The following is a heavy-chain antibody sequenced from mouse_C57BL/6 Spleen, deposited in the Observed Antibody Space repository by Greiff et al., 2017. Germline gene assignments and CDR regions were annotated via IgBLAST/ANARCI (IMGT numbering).Heavy chain of an antibody. CDR2: ISSGSSTI. J-gene: IGHJ2*01. V-gene: IGHV5-17*01. D-gene: IGHD2-4*01. Sequence: EVMLVESGGGLVKPGGSLKLSCAASGFTFSDYGMHWVRQAPEKGLEWVAYISSGSSTIYYADTVKGRFTIARDNAKNTLFLQMTSLRSEDTAMYYCARERGYDYDEYYFDYWGQGTTLTVSS. CDR1: GFTFSDYG. CDR3: ARERGYDYDEYYFDY.